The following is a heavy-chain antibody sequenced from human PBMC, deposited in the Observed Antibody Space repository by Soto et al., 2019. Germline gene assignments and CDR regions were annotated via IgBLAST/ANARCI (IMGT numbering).Heavy chain of an antibody. J-gene: IGHJ4*02. CDR3: ARGTDYYDSLDY. CDR2: IYYSGST. Sequence: PSETLSLTCTVSGGSISSGDYYWSWIRQPPGKGLEWIGYIYYSGSTYYNPSLKSRVTISVDTSKNQFSLKLSSVTAADTAVYYCARGTDYYDSLDYWGQGTLVTVSS. D-gene: IGHD3-22*01. V-gene: IGHV4-30-4*01. CDR1: GGSISSGDYY.